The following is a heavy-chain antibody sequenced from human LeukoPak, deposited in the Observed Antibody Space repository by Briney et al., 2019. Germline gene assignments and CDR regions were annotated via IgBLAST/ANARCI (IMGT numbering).Heavy chain of an antibody. CDR3: ARVLPITPYFDY. D-gene: IGHD1-20*01. CDR1: GYSINNGFY. Sequence: SETLSLTCTVSGYSINNGFYWGWIRQPPGKGLEWIGSIYHSERTHYNPSLKSRVTISVDTSKNQFSLKLSSVTAADTAVYYCARVLPITPYFDYWGQGTLVTVSS. V-gene: IGHV4-38-2*02. CDR2: IYHSERT. J-gene: IGHJ4*02.